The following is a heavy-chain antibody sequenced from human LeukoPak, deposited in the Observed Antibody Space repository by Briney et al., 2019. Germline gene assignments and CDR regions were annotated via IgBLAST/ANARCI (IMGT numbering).Heavy chain of an antibody. CDR3: ARGDSSGYYAY. Sequence: PSQTLSLTCAVSGGSISSGGYSWSWIRQPPGKGLEWIGYIYHSGSTYYNPSLKSRLTISVDRSKNQFSLKLSSVTAADTAVYYCARGDSSGYYAYWGQGTLVTVSS. CDR1: GGSISSGGYS. J-gene: IGHJ4*02. D-gene: IGHD3-22*01. CDR2: IYHSGST. V-gene: IGHV4-30-2*01.